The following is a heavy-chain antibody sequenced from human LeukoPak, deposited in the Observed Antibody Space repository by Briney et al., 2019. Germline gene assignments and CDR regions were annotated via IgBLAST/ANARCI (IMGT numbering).Heavy chain of an antibody. D-gene: IGHD3-10*01. CDR1: GGTFSSYA. Sequence: ASVKVSCKASGGTFSSYAISWVRQAPGQGLEWMGWISAYNGNTNYAQKLQGRVTMTRTTSINTAYMELSSLRSDDTAVYYCARAITMVRGALDYWGQGTLVTVSS. V-gene: IGHV1-18*01. CDR3: ARAITMVRGALDY. J-gene: IGHJ4*02. CDR2: ISAYNGNT.